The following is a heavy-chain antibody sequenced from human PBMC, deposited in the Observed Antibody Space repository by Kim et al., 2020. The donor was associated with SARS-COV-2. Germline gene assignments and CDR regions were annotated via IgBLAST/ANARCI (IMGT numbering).Heavy chain of an antibody. J-gene: IGHJ4*01. V-gene: IGHV3-30*03. D-gene: IGHD6-19*01. CDR2: ISADESIK. Sequence: GGSLRLSCAGSGFTFGSAHMHWVRQAPGKGLEWVAVISADESIKGYADSVRGRFSGSRDNSQNTLFLQIDSLRPGDTAVYYCAREGHSSGRAGNFDNWG. CDR3: AREGHSSGRAGNFDN. CDR1: GFTFGSAH.